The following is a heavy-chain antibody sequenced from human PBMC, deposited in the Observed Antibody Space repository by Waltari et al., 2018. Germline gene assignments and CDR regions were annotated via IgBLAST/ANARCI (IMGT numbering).Heavy chain of an antibody. CDR2: INPTIGST. CDR1: GYSFTSYN. CDR3: ARDYGSGTYYYMAV. Sequence: QVQLVQSGAEVKKPGASVKVSCTASGYSFTSYNINCVRQAAGQGLEWMGWINPTIGSTGYAKRFQDRVTMTRNTSIGTDYMEVTSLRSEDKAVYYCARDYGSGTYYYMAVWGKGTTVTVSS. D-gene: IGHD3-10*01. J-gene: IGHJ6*03. V-gene: IGHV1-8*02.